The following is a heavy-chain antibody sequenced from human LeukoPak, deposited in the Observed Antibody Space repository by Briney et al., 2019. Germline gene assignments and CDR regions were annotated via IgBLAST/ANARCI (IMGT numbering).Heavy chain of an antibody. Sequence: SETLSLTCTVSGYSISSGYYWDWIRQPPGKGLEWIGTLSHSGSSYYNPSLKSRVTISVHTSKNQFSLKLSSVTAADTAVYYCARERTRYYYDSSGLHFDYWGQGTLVTVSS. CDR2: LSHSGSS. D-gene: IGHD3-22*01. J-gene: IGHJ4*02. CDR1: GYSISSGYY. V-gene: IGHV4-38-2*02. CDR3: ARERTRYYYDSSGLHFDY.